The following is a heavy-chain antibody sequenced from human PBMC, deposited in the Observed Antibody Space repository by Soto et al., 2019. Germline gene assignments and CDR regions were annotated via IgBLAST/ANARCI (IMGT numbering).Heavy chain of an antibody. CDR3: ARDSGWIFDC. D-gene: IGHD6-19*01. J-gene: IGHJ4*02. V-gene: IGHV3-33*01. CDR1: GFTFSSYG. Sequence: QVQLVESGGGVVQPGRSLRLSCAASGFTFSSYGMHWVRQAPGKGLEWVALIWYDGSNKYYADSAKGRFTISRDNSKNTLYLQMNSLRAEDTGVYYCARDSGWIFDCWGQGTLVTVSS. CDR2: IWYDGSNK.